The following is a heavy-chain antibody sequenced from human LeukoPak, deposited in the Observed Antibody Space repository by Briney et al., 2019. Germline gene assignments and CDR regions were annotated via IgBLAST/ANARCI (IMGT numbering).Heavy chain of an antibody. CDR3: ARATFWSGYQRDSWYMDI. CDR2: IYSGDNT. J-gene: IGHJ6*03. Sequence: GGSLRLSCADSGFTVSSNYMSWVRQAPGKGLEWVSVIYSGDNTYYADSVKGRFTISRDNSKNTLYLQMNSLRAEDTAVYYCARATFWSGYQRDSWYMDIWGKGTTVTVSS. D-gene: IGHD3-3*01. CDR1: GFTVSSNY. V-gene: IGHV3-66*02.